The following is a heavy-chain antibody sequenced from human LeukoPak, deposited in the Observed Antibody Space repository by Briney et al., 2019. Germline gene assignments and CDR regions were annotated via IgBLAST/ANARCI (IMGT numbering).Heavy chain of an antibody. CDR2: ISYDGSNK. J-gene: IGHJ4*02. Sequence: GRSLRLSCAASGFTFSSYAMHWVRQAPGKGLEWVAVISYDGSNKYCADSVKGRFTISRDNSKNTLYLQMNSLRAEDTAVYYCARDLGYSYGYFDYWGQGTLVTVSS. V-gene: IGHV3-30-3*01. CDR1: GFTFSSYA. CDR3: ARDLGYSYGYFDY. D-gene: IGHD5-18*01.